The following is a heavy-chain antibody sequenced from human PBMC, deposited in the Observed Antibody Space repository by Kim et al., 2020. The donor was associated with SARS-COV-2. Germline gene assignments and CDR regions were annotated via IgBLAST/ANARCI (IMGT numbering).Heavy chain of an antibody. D-gene: IGHD3-9*01. Sequence: SETLSLTCTVSGGSISSGSYYWSWIRQPAGKGLEWIGRIYTSGSTNYNPSLKSRVTISVDTSKNQFSLKLSSVTAADTAVYYCAGGTHGQIRYFDVYYFAYWGQETLVTVSS. CDR1: GGSISSGSYY. J-gene: IGHJ4*02. V-gene: IGHV4-61*02. CDR3: AGGTHGQIRYFDVYYFAY. CDR2: IYTSGST.